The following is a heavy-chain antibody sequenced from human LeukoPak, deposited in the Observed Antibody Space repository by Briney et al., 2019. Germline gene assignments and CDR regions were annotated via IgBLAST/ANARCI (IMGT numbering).Heavy chain of an antibody. CDR1: GGSLSGYY. Sequence: SETLSLTCAVYGGSLSGYYWSWIRQPPGKGLEWIGEIHHSGSTNYNASLKSRVPISVDTSKNQFSLKLSSVTAADTAVYYCARSGRYFETQWGQGTLVTVSS. J-gene: IGHJ4*02. CDR2: IHHSGST. CDR3: ARSGRYFETQ. V-gene: IGHV4-34*01. D-gene: IGHD3-9*01.